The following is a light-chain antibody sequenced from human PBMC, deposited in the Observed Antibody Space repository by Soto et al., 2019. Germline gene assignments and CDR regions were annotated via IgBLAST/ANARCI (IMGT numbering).Light chain of an antibody. CDR2: AAS. J-gene: IGKJ4*01. CDR1: QIISGY. Sequence: DIQMTQSPSSLSASVGERVTISCRASQIISGYLNWYQQKPGKAPKLLIYAASTLQSGVPSRFGGSRSGTDFTLTISSLQPEDFATYYCQQSYNTPPTFAGGTKVDIK. V-gene: IGKV1-39*01. CDR3: QQSYNTPPT.